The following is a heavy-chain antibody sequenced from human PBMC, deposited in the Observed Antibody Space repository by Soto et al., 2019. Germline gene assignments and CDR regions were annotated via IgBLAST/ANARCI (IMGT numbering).Heavy chain of an antibody. Sequence: QVQLVESGGGVVQPGRSLRLSCAASGFTFSSYAMHWVRQAPGKGLEWVAVISYDGSNKYYADSVKGRFTISRDNSKNTLYLQMNRLRAEDTAVYYCARNMVRGVPYYFDYWGQGTLVTVSS. CDR1: GFTFSSYA. CDR3: ARNMVRGVPYYFDY. J-gene: IGHJ4*02. D-gene: IGHD3-10*01. V-gene: IGHV3-30-3*01. CDR2: ISYDGSNK.